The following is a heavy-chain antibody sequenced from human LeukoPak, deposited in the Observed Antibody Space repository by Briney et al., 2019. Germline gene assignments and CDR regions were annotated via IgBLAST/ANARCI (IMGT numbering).Heavy chain of an antibody. D-gene: IGHD6-19*01. CDR3: ARGEYSSGWYSSEYFQH. CDR1: GFTFSSYW. J-gene: IGHJ1*01. V-gene: IGHV3-74*01. CDR2: INSDGSST. Sequence: GGTLRLSCAASGFTFSSYWMHWVRQAPGKGLVWVSRINSDGSSTSYADSVKGRFTISRDNAKNTLYLQMNSLRAEDTAVYYCARGEYSSGWYSSEYFQHWGQGTLVTVSS.